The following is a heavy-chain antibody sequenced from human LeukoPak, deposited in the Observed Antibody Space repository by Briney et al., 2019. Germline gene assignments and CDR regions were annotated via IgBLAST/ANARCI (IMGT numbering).Heavy chain of an antibody. CDR3: ARKNPRTNIVGAVPRYWFDP. J-gene: IGHJ5*02. CDR1: GGSFSGYY. V-gene: IGHV4-34*01. CDR2: INHSGST. D-gene: IGHD1-26*01. Sequence: SETLSLTCAVYGGSFSGYYWSWIRQPPGKGLEWIGEINHSGSTNCNPSLKSRVTISVDTSKNQFSLKLSSVTAADTAVYYCARKNPRTNIVGAVPRYWFDPWGQGTLVTVSS.